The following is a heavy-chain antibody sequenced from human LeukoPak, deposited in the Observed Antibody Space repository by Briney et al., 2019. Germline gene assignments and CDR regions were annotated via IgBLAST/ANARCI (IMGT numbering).Heavy chain of an antibody. CDR1: GFTFSSYE. Sequence: GGSLRLSCAASGFTFSSYEMNWVRQAPGKGLERVSYISSSGSTIYYADSVKGRFTISRDNAKNSLYLQMNSLRAEDTAVYYCARDSRGAAAGTVDYWGQGTLVTVSS. CDR2: ISSSGSTI. CDR3: ARDSRGAAAGTVDY. D-gene: IGHD6-13*01. V-gene: IGHV3-48*03. J-gene: IGHJ4*02.